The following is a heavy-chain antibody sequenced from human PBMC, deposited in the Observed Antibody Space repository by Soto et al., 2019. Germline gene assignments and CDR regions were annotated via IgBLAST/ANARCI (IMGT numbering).Heavy chain of an antibody. CDR2: IYTSGST. Sequence: SETLSLTCTFSGGSIISYYWSWIRQPAGKGLEWIGRIYTSGSTNYNPSLKSRVTMSVDTSKNQFSLKLSSVTAADTAVYYCAREDVDTAMSDYWGQGTLVTVSS. CDR1: GGSIISYY. CDR3: AREDVDTAMSDY. J-gene: IGHJ4*02. D-gene: IGHD5-18*01. V-gene: IGHV4-4*07.